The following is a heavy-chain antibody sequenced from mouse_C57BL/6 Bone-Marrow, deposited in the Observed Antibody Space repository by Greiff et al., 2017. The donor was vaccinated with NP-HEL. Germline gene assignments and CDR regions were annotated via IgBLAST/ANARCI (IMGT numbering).Heavy chain of an antibody. Sequence: QVQLQQSGPGLVQPSQSLSITCTVSGFSLTSYGVHWVRQSPGKGLEWLGAIWSGGSKDYYAAFIYRLSIIKDNSKSQVFFKMNSLQADDTAIYYCARDSHVITTVVVDYWGQGTSVTVSS. CDR1: GFSLTSYG. CDR3: ARDSHVITTVVVDY. J-gene: IGHJ4*01. CDR2: IWSGGSK. V-gene: IGHV2-2*01. D-gene: IGHD1-1*01.